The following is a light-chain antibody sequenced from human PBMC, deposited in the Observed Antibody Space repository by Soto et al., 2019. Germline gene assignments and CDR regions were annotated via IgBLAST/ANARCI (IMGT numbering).Light chain of an antibody. CDR2: KVS. J-gene: IGKJ1*01. Sequence: DAVLTQSPLSLPVTLGQPASISCRSSQSLVDNDGKTYLNWFQQRPGQSPRRLIYKVSNRDSGVPDRFSGSGSGTDFTLKISRVEAEDVGVYYWMQTTHWPRTFGQGTKVEIK. CDR1: QSLVDNDGKTY. CDR3: MQTTHWPRT. V-gene: IGKV2-30*01.